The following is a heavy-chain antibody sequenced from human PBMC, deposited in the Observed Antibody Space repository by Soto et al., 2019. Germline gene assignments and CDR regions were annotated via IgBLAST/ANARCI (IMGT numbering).Heavy chain of an antibody. CDR2: ISWNSGST. CDR1: GFTFDDYA. Sequence: GSLRLSCAASGFTFDDYAMHWVRQAPGKGLEWVSGISWNSGSTYYADSVKGRFTISRDNSKNTLYLQMNSLRAEDTAVYYCAKDGAYDILTGYPNWFDPWGQGTLVTVSS. D-gene: IGHD3-9*01. CDR3: AKDGAYDILTGYPNWFDP. V-gene: IGHV3-23*01. J-gene: IGHJ5*02.